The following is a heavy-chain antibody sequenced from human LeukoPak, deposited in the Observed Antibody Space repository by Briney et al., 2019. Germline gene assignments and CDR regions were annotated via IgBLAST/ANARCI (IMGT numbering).Heavy chain of an antibody. CDR2: ISSSSSYI. J-gene: IGHJ4*02. Sequence: PGGSLRLSCAASGFTFSTYAMSWVRQAPGKGLEWVSSISSSSSYIYYADSVKGRFTISRDNAKNSLYLQMNSLRAEDTAVYYCARDDSGSSPGYWGQGTLVTVSS. CDR3: ARDDSGSSPGY. CDR1: GFTFSTYA. V-gene: IGHV3-21*01. D-gene: IGHD1-26*01.